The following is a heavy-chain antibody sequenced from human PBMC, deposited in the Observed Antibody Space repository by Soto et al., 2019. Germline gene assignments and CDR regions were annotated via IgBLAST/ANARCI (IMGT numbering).Heavy chain of an antibody. CDR1: GFTFKSYG. CDR2: ISYDGNNK. J-gene: IGHJ4*02. D-gene: IGHD2-2*02. V-gene: IGHV3-30*18. CDR3: AKEGLYKTLDY. Sequence: PGGSLRLSCAASGFTFKSYGMHWVRQAPGKGLEWVAVISYDGNNKDYADSVKGRFTISRDIPKNTLYLQLNSLRAEDTAVYYCAKEGLYKTLDYWGQGTLVTVSS.